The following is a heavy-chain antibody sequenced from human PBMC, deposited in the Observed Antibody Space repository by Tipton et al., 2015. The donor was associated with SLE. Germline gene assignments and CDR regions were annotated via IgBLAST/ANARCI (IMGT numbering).Heavy chain of an antibody. D-gene: IGHD1-20*01. V-gene: IGHV4-38-2*01. CDR2: IYHSGST. CDR3: ARNIDNWNPNWFDP. J-gene: IGHJ5*02. Sequence: GLVKPSETLSLTCAFSGYSISSGYYWGWIRQPPGKGLEWIGSIYHSGSTYYNPSLKSRVTISVDTSKNQFSLKLSSVTAADTAVYYCARNIDNWNPNWFDPWGQGTLVTVSS. CDR1: GYSISSGYY.